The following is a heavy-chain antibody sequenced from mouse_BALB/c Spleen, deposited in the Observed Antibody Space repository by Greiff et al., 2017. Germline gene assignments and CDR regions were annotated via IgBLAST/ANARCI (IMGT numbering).Heavy chain of an antibody. CDR1: GFTFSSFG. J-gene: IGHJ3*01. CDR2: ISSGSSTI. CDR3: ARSLSYGYDLFAY. Sequence: EVQLVESGGGLVQPGGSRKLSCAASGFTFSSFGMHWVRQAPEKGLEWVAYISSGSSTIYYADTVKGRFTISRDNPKNTLFLQMTSLRSEDTAMYYCARSLSYGYDLFAYWGQGTLVTVSA. D-gene: IGHD2-2*01. V-gene: IGHV5-17*02.